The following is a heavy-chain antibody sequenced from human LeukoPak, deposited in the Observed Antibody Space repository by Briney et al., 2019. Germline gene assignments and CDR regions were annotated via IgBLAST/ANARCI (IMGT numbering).Heavy chain of an antibody. J-gene: IGHJ4*02. CDR3: ATSDSYHWLLEY. CDR1: GINANDYY. Sequence: GASLRLSCEVSGINANDYYISWVRQAPGKGLEWVSLTFRGNKHYRDSVGGRFTISRDDVTSSVSTVHLQMNSLRAEDTAVYFCATSDSYHWLLEYWGQGTLVTVSS. CDR2: TFRGNK. D-gene: IGHD6-19*01. V-gene: IGHV3-53*01.